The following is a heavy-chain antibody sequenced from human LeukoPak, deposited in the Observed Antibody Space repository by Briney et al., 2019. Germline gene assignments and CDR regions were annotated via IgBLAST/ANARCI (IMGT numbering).Heavy chain of an antibody. CDR3: ARGRFLEWLYTD. V-gene: IGHV3-33*01. CDR1: GFTFSSYG. D-gene: IGHD3-3*01. CDR2: IWYDGSNK. Sequence: PGRSLRLSCAASGFTFSSYGMHWVRQAPGKGLEWVAVIWYDGSNKYYADSVKGRFTISRDNSKNTLYLQMNSLRAEDTAVYYCARGRFLEWLYTDWGQGTLVTVSS. J-gene: IGHJ4*02.